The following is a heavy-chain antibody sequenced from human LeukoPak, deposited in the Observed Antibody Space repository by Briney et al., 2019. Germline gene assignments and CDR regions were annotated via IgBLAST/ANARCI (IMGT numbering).Heavy chain of an antibody. CDR1: GFTFSSYW. Sequence: GGSLRLSCAASGFTFSSYWMHWVRQAPGKGLVWVSPINSDGSSTSYADSVKGRFTISRDNAKNTLYLQMNSLRAEDTAVYYCARDQGGILTGYYTEFDYWGQGTLVTVSS. CDR3: ARDQGGILTGYYTEFDY. D-gene: IGHD3-9*01. J-gene: IGHJ4*02. V-gene: IGHV3-74*01. CDR2: INSDGSST.